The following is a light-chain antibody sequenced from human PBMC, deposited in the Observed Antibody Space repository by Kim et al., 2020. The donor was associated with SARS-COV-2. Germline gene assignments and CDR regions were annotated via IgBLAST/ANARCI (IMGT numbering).Light chain of an antibody. V-gene: IGKV1-6*01. CDR2: AAS. CDR1: HVIKND. Sequence: ASVGDRVTIPCRASHVIKNDLGWYQQKPGKAPKLLIFAASSLQSGVPSRFSGSGSGTDFTLTISSLQPEDFATYYCLQNYNYPITFGQGTRLEIK. CDR3: LQNYNYPIT. J-gene: IGKJ5*01.